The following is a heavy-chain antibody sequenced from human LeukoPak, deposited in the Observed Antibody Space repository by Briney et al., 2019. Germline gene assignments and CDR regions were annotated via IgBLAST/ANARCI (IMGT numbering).Heavy chain of an antibody. CDR2: IKQDGSEK. V-gene: IGHV3-7*01. D-gene: IGHD1-26*01. Sequence: GGSLRLSCAASGFTLSAHWMSWVRQAPGKGLEWVANIKQDGSEKYYVDSVKGRFTISRDNAKNSLYLQMNSLRAEDTAVYYCAKDGLATARPSYFDYWGQGTLVTVSS. CDR3: AKDGLATARPSYFDY. J-gene: IGHJ4*02. CDR1: GFTLSAHW.